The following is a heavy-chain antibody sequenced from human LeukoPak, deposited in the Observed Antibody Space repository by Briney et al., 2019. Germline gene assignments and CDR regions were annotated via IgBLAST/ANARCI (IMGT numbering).Heavy chain of an antibody. CDR3: ARAPRDTNSWYYFDY. V-gene: IGHV4-31*02. CDR1: GGSISSGDYY. Sequence: SQTLSLTCTVSGGSISSGDYYWSWIRQHPGKGLEWIGYIYYSGATYYNPSPKSRVTISVDTSKNQFSLKLSSVTAADTAVYYCARAPRDTNSWYYFDYWGQGTLVSVSS. J-gene: IGHJ4*02. D-gene: IGHD5-18*01. CDR2: IYYSGAT.